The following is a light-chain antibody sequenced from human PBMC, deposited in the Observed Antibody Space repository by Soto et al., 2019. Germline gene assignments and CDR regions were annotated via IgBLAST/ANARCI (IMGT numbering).Light chain of an antibody. V-gene: IGKV3-11*01. Sequence: EIVLTQSPATLSLSPGERATLSCRASQSVSTYLAWFQQTPGQAPRLLIYDASTRATGIPARLSGSGSGTDFTLTISMLEPEDFAIYYCQQRHSWVTFGQGTRLEIK. CDR3: QQRHSWVT. J-gene: IGKJ5*01. CDR2: DAS. CDR1: QSVSTY.